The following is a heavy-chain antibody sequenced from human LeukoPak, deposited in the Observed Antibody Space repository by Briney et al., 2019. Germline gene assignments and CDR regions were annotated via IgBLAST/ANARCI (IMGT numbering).Heavy chain of an antibody. D-gene: IGHD3-10*01. V-gene: IGHV3-53*01. J-gene: IGHJ3*02. CDR2: IYSGGST. CDR1: GFTFSSYS. Sequence: GGSLRLSCAASGFTFSSYSMNWVRPAPGKGLEWVSIIYSGGSTYYADSVKGRFTISRDNSKNTLYLQMDSLRAEDTAVYYCAKGYGSGRRAFDIWGQGTMVTVSS. CDR3: AKGYGSGRRAFDI.